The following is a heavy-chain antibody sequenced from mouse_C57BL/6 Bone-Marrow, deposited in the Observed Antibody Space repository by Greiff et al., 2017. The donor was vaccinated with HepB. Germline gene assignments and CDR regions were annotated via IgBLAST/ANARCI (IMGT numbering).Heavy chain of an antibody. J-gene: IGHJ2*01. D-gene: IGHD2-4*01. V-gene: IGHV3-6*01. CDR3: ARGGQLRQNFDY. CDR2: ISYDGSN. CDR1: GYSITSGYY. Sequence: EVKLQESGPGLVKPSQSLSLTCSVTGYSITSGYYWNWIRQFPGNKLEWMGYISYDGSNNYNPSLKNRISITRDTSKNQFFLKLNSVTTEDTATYYCARGGQLRQNFDYWGQGTTLTVSS.